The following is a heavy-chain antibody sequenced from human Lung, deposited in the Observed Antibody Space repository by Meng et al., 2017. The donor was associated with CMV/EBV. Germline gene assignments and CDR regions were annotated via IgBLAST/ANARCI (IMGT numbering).Heavy chain of an antibody. Sequence: ASVXVSXXASGYIFTNYGISWVRQAPGQGLEWMGWISAYSGNTNFAQNLQGRVTMTTDTSTSTAYMELRSLRSDDTAAYYCARNTIFGVVIIPWFDYWGQGTLVTVSS. D-gene: IGHD3-3*01. J-gene: IGHJ4*02. CDR3: ARNTIFGVVIIPWFDY. V-gene: IGHV1-18*01. CDR1: GYIFTNYG. CDR2: ISAYSGNT.